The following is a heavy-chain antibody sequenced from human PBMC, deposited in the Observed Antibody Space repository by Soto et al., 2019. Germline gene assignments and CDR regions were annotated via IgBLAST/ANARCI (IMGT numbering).Heavy chain of an antibody. Sequence: SETLSLTCTVSGGSISSSSYYWGWIRQPPGKGLEWIGSIYYSGSTYYNPSLKSRVTISVDTSKNQFSLKLSSVTAADTAVYYCARRGDFWSGYSDYWGQGTLVTVSS. V-gene: IGHV4-39*01. CDR1: GGSISSSSYY. D-gene: IGHD3-3*01. CDR3: ARRGDFWSGYSDY. CDR2: IYYSGST. J-gene: IGHJ4*02.